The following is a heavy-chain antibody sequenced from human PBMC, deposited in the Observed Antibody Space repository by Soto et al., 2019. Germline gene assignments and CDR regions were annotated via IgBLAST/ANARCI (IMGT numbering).Heavy chain of an antibody. Sequence: ASGRVCCKASGYTFTGYYMHWVRQAPGQGLEWMGWINPNSGGTNYAQKFQGRVTMTRDTSISTAYMELSRLRSDDTAVYYCARTRGFGERYYFDYWGQGTLVTVSS. D-gene: IGHD3-10*01. J-gene: IGHJ4*02. CDR1: GYTFTGYY. CDR2: INPNSGGT. V-gene: IGHV1-2*02. CDR3: ARTRGFGERYYFDY.